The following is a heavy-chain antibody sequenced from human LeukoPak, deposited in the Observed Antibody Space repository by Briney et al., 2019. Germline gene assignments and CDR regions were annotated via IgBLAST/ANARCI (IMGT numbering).Heavy chain of an antibody. CDR1: GFTFSSYE. CDR3: ARDGGIAVAAYYYYYGMDV. CDR2: ISSSGSTI. V-gene: IGHV3-48*03. Sequence: GGSLRLSCAASGFTFSSYEMNWVRQAPGKGLEWVSYISSSGSTIYYADSVKGRFTISRDNAKNSLYLQMNSLRAEDTAVYYCARDGGIAVAAYYYYYGMDVWGQGTTVTVSS. D-gene: IGHD6-19*01. J-gene: IGHJ6*02.